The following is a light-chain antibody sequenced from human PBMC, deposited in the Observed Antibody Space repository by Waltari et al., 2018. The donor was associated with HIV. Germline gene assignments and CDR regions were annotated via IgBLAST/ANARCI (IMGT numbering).Light chain of an antibody. V-gene: IGKV1-16*02. Sequence: DIQMTQSPSSLSASVGDRVTITCRASHDISNYLAWFQQRPGEAPKSLIYAASTLQSGVPSKFRGSGSETYFTLTINSLQSEDSATYYCQQYKGYPLTIGQGTRLEIK. CDR2: AAS. J-gene: IGKJ5*01. CDR1: HDISNY. CDR3: QQYKGYPLT.